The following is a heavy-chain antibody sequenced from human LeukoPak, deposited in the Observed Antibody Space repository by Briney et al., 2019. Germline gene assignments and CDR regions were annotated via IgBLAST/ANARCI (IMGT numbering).Heavy chain of an antibody. J-gene: IGHJ6*02. D-gene: IGHD3-10*01. CDR2: IEEDGSEK. Sequence: GGSLRLSCAASGFTFSRYWMSWVRQAPGKGLEGVASIEEDGSEKYYVDSVKGRCTISRDSAKNTLYRQMNSLRTEDTALYYCAKNYYGSGSYYIYYYYYGMDVWGQGTTVTVSS. CDR3: AKNYYGSGSYYIYYYYYGMDV. CDR1: GFTFSRYW. V-gene: IGHV3-7*05.